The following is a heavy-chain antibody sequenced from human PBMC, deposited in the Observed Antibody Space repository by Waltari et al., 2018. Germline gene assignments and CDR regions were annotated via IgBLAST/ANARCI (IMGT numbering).Heavy chain of an antibody. V-gene: IGHV1-3*01. D-gene: IGHD4-17*01. J-gene: IGHJ6*02. CDR3: ATSLTVTTHYYYYGMDV. Sequence: QVQLVQSGAEVKKPGASVKVSCKASGYTFTSYAMHWVRQAPGQRLEWMGLINAGNGNTKYSQKFQGRVTITRDTSASTAYMELSSLRSEDTAVYYCATSLTVTTHYYYYGMDVWGQGTTVTVSS. CDR1: GYTFTSYA. CDR2: INAGNGNT.